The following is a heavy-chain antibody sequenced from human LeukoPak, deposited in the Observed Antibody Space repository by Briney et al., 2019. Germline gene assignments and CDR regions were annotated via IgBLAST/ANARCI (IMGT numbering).Heavy chain of an antibody. CDR1: GLTFSRYA. D-gene: IGHD1-26*01. CDR3: AKRYSGSSGLYNFDY. V-gene: IGHV3-23*01. CDR2: ISESGSGT. J-gene: IGHJ4*02. Sequence: PGGSLRLSCAVSGLTFSRYAMSWVRQAPGKGLEWVSAISESGSGTYYADSVKGRFTISRDNSKNTLYLQMNSLRAEDTAVYYCAKRYSGSSGLYNFDYWGQGTLVTVSS.